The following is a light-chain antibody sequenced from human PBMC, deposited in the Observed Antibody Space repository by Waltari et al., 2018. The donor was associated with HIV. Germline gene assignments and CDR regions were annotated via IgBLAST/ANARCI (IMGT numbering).Light chain of an antibody. V-gene: IGKV4-1*01. CDR2: RAS. J-gene: IGKJ3*01. CDR3: QQSYTIPRT. Sequence: DIVLTQSPDSLTVSLGEGASISCKSSQTLFYSPDNQHPLAWYQQRAGQSPRLLVSRASGRQPGGADRFSGSGSGTNVTLTISSVQAEDVAIYYCQQSYTIPRTFGPGTRVDI. CDR1: QTLFYSPDNQHP.